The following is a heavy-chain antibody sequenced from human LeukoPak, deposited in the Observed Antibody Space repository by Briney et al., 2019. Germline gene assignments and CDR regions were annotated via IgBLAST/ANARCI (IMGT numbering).Heavy chain of an antibody. Sequence: ASVKVSCKASGYTFSNYGISWVRQAPGQGLEWVGWIRGDNGNTNYAQKLQGRVTMTTDTSTSTAYMELRSLGSDETAVYYCARVDLLTGYYYFDCWGQGTLVTVSS. CDR1: GYTFSNYG. D-gene: IGHD3-9*01. CDR3: ARVDLLTGYYYFDC. J-gene: IGHJ4*02. V-gene: IGHV1-18*01. CDR2: IRGDNGNT.